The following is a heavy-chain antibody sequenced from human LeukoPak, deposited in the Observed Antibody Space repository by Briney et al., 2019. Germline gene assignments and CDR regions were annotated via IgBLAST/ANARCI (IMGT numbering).Heavy chain of an antibody. J-gene: IGHJ5*02. CDR3: ARDREAAAGTYWFDP. D-gene: IGHD6-13*01. V-gene: IGHV3-20*01. CDR2: INWNGGST. Sequence: SGGSLRLSCAASGFTFDDYGMSWVRQAPGKRLEWVSGINWNGGSTGYADSVKGRFTISRDNAKNSLYLQMNSLRAEDTALYHCARDREAAAGTYWFDPWGQGTLVTVSS. CDR1: GFTFDDYG.